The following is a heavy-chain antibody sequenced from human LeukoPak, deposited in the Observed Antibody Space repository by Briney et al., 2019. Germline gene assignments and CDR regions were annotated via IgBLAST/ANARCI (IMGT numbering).Heavy chain of an antibody. Sequence: SQTLSLTCTVSGGSISSGGYYWSWICQHPGKGLEWIGYIYYSGSTYYNPSLKSRLTISVYTSKNQFSLKLSCVSAADTAVYYCARGGGDVYNVFDYWGQGTLVTVSS. D-gene: IGHD5-24*01. CDR1: GGSISSGGYY. CDR2: IYYSGST. V-gene: IGHV4-31*03. J-gene: IGHJ4*02. CDR3: ARGGGDVYNVFDY.